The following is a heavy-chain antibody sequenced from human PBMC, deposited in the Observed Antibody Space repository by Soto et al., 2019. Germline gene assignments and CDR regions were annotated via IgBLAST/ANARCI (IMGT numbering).Heavy chain of an antibody. V-gene: IGHV3-23*01. J-gene: IGHJ4*02. Sequence: PGGSLRLSCAASGFTFNSYAMTWVRQAPGKGLEWVSIISSSGDGTYYVDSVKGRFTISRDNSKNTLYLQMNSLRAEDTAVYYCAKAREVTLVRVPSSYWGQGTLVTVSS. D-gene: IGHD3-10*01. CDR2: ISSSGDGT. CDR3: AKAREVTLVRVPSSY. CDR1: GFTFNSYA.